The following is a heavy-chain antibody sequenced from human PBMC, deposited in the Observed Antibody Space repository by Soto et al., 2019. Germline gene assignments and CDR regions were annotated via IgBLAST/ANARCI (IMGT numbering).Heavy chain of an antibody. V-gene: IGHV4-30-4*01. CDR1: GVSITSGDYY. CDR3: ASFGVASMNWFDP. Sequence: QVQLQESGPGLAETLSLTCTVSGVSITSGDYYWNWIRQPPGKGLEWIGSIYYSGNTYYNPSLKSRVTISLDTSKNQFSLKLSSVTAADTAVYYCASFGVASMNWFDPWGQGTLVTVSS. D-gene: IGHD3-3*01. CDR2: IYYSGNT. J-gene: IGHJ5*02.